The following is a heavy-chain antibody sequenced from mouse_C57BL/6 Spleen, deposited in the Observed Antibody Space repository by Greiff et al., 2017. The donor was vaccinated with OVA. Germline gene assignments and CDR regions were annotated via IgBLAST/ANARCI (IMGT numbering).Heavy chain of an antibody. Sequence: QVQLQQSGTELVKPGASVTLSCKASGYTFTSYWMHWVKQRPGQGLEWIGNINPSNGGTNYNEKFKSQATLTVDKSSSTAYMQLSSLTSEDPAVYYCARTRGLRLDFDYWGQGTTLTVSS. CDR3: ARTRGLRLDFDY. J-gene: IGHJ2*01. CDR1: GYTFTSYW. D-gene: IGHD2-4*01. CDR2: INPSNGGT. V-gene: IGHV1-53*01.